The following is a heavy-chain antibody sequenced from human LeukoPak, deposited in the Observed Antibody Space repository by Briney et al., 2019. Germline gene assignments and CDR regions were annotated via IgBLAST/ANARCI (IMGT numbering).Heavy chain of an antibody. D-gene: IGHD3-3*01. J-gene: IGHJ5*02. V-gene: IGHV3-23*01. Sequence: PGGSLRLSCAASGFTFTSHVTSWVRQTPGKELEWVSAIDGSGHTTYYADSVRGRFIIPRDNSKKMLYLQMNSLRAEDTATYYCARESIRSGSLKWFDPWGQGTLVTVSS. CDR2: IDGSGHTT. CDR1: GFTFTSHV. CDR3: ARESIRSGSLKWFDP.